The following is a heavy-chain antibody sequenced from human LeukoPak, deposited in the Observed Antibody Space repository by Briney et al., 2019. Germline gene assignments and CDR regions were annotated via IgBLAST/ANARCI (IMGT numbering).Heavy chain of an antibody. CDR3: ARVDRYNFYLDV. V-gene: IGHV1-69*05. Sequence: SVKVSCKASGGTFRTYSVTWVRQAPGQGLEWMGGIIPIFGTPNYAQKFQGRVKVTTDDATGTAYMELSSLMSEDTAIYYCARVDRYNFYLDVWGKGTPVTVSS. CDR2: IIPIFGTP. J-gene: IGHJ6*03. CDR1: GGTFRTYS.